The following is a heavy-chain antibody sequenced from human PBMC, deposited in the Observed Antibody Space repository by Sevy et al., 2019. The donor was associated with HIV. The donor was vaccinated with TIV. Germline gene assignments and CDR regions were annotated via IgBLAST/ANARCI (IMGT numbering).Heavy chain of an antibody. CDR1: GFSFSVYW. J-gene: IGHJ4*02. V-gene: IGHV3-7*01. CDR3: VREGVGGYSYSLDC. D-gene: IGHD5-18*01. CDR2: LKQDGSEK. Sequence: GGSLRLSCAASGFSFSVYWMSWVRQAPGKGLEWVATLKQDGSEKYYVDSVKGRFTISRDNAKNSLYLQMNSLRAEDTSGYYGVREGVGGYSYSLDCWGQGTLVTVSS.